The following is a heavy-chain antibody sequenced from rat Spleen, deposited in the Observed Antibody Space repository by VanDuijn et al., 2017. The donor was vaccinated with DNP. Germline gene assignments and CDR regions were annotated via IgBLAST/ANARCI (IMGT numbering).Heavy chain of an antibody. CDR1: GFNFNEYW. J-gene: IGHJ2*01. Sequence: EVKLVESGGGLVQPGRSLQLSCAASGFNFNEYWMGWVRQAPGKGLERIGEINKDSSTIIYSPSLKDKFSISRDNAQNSLYLQMNELGSEDTATYYCTKGPNYGGWSDYFDYWGQGVMVTVSS. V-gene: IGHV4-2*01. CDR2: INKDSSTI. CDR3: TKGPNYGGWSDYFDY. D-gene: IGHD1-11*01.